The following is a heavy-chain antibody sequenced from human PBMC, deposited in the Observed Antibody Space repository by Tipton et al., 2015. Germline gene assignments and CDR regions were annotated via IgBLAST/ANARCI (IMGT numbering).Heavy chain of an antibody. J-gene: IGHJ5*01. CDR3: AREVWYHGSSGFDF. CDR1: GDSISSSNW. D-gene: IGHD2-2*01. Sequence: SLRLSCSVSGDSISSSNWWSWVRQPPGKGLEWIGEIHHGGSTNYNPSLKSRVTMSVDTSKNQFSLHLSSVTAADPAVYYCAREVWYHGSSGFDFWGQGTLVTVSS. V-gene: IGHV4-4*02. CDR2: IHHGGST.